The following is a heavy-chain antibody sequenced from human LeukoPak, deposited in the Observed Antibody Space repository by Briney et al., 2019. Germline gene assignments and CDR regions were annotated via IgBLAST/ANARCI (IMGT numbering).Heavy chain of an antibody. D-gene: IGHD6-13*01. J-gene: IGHJ4*02. V-gene: IGHV4-4*07. CDR2: IYTSGST. Sequence: KSSETLSLTCAVSGYSISSSYYWSWIRQPAGKGLEWIGRIYTSGSTNYNPSLKSRVTMSVDTSKNQFSLKLSSVTAADTAVYYCARGCSSSWTTYYFDYWGQGTLVTVSS. CDR1: GYSISSSYY. CDR3: ARGCSSSWTTYYFDY.